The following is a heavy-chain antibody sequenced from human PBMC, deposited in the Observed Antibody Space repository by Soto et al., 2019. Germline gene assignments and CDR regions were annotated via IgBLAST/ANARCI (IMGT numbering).Heavy chain of an antibody. CDR1: GGSITSGGYY. V-gene: IGHV4-31*03. J-gene: IGHJ4*02. CDR2: IYYSGST. Sequence: PSETLSLTCTVSGGSITSGGYYWSWIRQHPGKGLEWIAYIYYSGSTYYNPSLKSRVTISVDTSKNQFSLKLSSVTAADTAVYYCARRYGGTFDYWGQGTLVTVSS. D-gene: IGHD2-15*01. CDR3: ARRYGGTFDY.